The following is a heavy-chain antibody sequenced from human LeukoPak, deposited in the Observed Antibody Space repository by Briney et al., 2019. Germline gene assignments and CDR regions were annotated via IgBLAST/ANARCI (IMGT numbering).Heavy chain of an antibody. CDR1: GFTFNSYG. J-gene: IGHJ4*02. D-gene: IGHD3-9*01. V-gene: IGHV3-30*03. Sequence: GGSLRLSCVGSGFTFNSYGMHWVRQAPGKGLQWVAAITYDGSTRYHADSVKGRFTISRDNAKNFLYLQMNSLRAEDTAVYYCARTYYDILTGYNPYFDYWGQGILVTVSS. CDR2: ITYDGSTR. CDR3: ARTYYDILTGYNPYFDY.